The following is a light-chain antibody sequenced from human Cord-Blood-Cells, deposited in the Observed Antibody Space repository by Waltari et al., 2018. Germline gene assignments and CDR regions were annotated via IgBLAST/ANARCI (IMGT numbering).Light chain of an antibody. CDR1: SSDVGGSTY. V-gene: IGLV2-14*01. CDR2: EVS. CDR3: SSYTTSSTLVL. J-gene: IGLJ2*01. Sequence: QSALTQPASVSGSPGQSITISCTGISSDVGGSTYVSWYQQHPGKAPKLMVYEVSNRPSGVSNRFSGSKSGPTASVTISGLQAEEEADYYGSSYTTSSTLVLFGGGTKRTV.